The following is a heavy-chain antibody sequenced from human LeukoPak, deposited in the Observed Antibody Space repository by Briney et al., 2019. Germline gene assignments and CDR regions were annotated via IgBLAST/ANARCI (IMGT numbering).Heavy chain of an antibody. D-gene: IGHD6-13*01. Sequence: PGGSLRLSCAASGFTFSSYSMNWVRQAPGKGLEWVSYISSSSSTIYYADSVKGRFTISRDNAKSTLYLQMNSLRAEDTAVYYCARGSYSSSWYSVYYWGQGTLVTVSS. CDR2: ISSSSSTI. CDR3: ARGSYSSSWYSVYY. V-gene: IGHV3-48*04. CDR1: GFTFSSYS. J-gene: IGHJ4*02.